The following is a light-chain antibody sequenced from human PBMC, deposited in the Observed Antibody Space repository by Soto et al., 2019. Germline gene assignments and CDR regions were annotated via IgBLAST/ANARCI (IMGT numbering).Light chain of an antibody. Sequence: QSVLTQPASVSGSPGQSITISCTATTSDVAIYNLVSWYQQHPGKAPKLMIYEATKRPPGVSNRFFGSKYSNTTSLTISGLQIEDEGDYYCASYAGSNTVIFGGGTKLTVL. V-gene: IGLV2-23*01. CDR1: TSDVAIYNL. CDR2: EAT. J-gene: IGLJ2*01. CDR3: ASYAGSNTVI.